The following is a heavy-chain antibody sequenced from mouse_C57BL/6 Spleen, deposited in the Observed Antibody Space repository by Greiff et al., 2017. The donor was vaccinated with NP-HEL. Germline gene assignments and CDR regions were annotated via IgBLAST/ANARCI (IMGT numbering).Heavy chain of an antibody. CDR3: ARMGLRGYFDY. V-gene: IGHV5-17*01. D-gene: IGHD1-1*01. CDR1: GFTFSDYG. CDR2: ISSGSSTI. J-gene: IGHJ2*01. Sequence: EVQGVESGGGLVKPGGSLKLSCAASGFTFSDYGMHWVRQAPEKGLEWVAYISSGSSTIYYADTVKGRFTISRDNAKNTLFLQMTSLRSEDTAMYYCARMGLRGYFDYWGQGTTLTVSS.